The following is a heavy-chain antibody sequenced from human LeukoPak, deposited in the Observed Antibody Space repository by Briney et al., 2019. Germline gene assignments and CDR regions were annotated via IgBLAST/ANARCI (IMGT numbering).Heavy chain of an antibody. Sequence: SVKVSCKASGGTFSSYAISWVRQAPGQGLEWMGGIIPIFGTANYAQKFQGRVTITADESPSTAYMELSSLRSEDTAVYYCAGVLRYFDWLLGYDYWGQGTLVTVSS. V-gene: IGHV1-69*13. CDR3: AGVLRYFDWLLGYDY. D-gene: IGHD3-9*01. J-gene: IGHJ4*02. CDR1: GGTFSSYA. CDR2: IIPIFGTA.